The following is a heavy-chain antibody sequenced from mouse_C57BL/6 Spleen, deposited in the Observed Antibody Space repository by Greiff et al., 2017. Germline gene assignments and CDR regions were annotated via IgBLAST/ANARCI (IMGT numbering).Heavy chain of an antibody. V-gene: IGHV1-64*01. J-gene: IGHJ2*01. D-gene: IGHD1-1*01. CDR2: IHPNSGST. Sequence: QVQLQQPGAELVKPGASVKLSCKASCYTFTSYWMHWVKQRPGQGLEWIGMIHPNSGSTNYNEKFKSKATLTVDKSSSTAYMQLSSLTSEDSAVYYCAREDPYYYGSSYVYWGQGTTLTVSS. CDR3: AREDPYYYGSSYVY. CDR1: CYTFTSYW.